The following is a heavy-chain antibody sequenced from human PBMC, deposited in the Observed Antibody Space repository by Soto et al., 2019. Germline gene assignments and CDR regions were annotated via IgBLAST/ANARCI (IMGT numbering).Heavy chain of an antibody. V-gene: IGHV3-30*18. CDR3: AKDQGGGSYMPDY. D-gene: IGHD1-26*01. Sequence: QVQLVESGGGVVQPGRSLRLSCAASGFTFSSYGMHWVRQAPGKGLEWVAVISYDGSNKYYADSVKGRFTISRDNSKNALYLQLNSLGGEDTAVYYCAKDQGGGSYMPDYWGQGSVVTVSS. CDR2: ISYDGSNK. J-gene: IGHJ4*02. CDR1: GFTFSSYG.